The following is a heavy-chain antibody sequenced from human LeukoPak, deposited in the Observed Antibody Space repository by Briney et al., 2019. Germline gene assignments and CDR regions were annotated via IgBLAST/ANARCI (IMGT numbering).Heavy chain of an antibody. CDR2: IYYSGSV. V-gene: IGHV4-59*08. Sequence: SETLSLTCTVSGGSLTSYYWSWIRQPPGKGLQWIGYIYYSGSVNYNPSLKSRVTISVDTSKNQFSLNLSSVTAADTAVYYCARLGSYFDYWAREPRSPSPQ. J-gene: IGHJ4*02. CDR3: ARLGSYFDY. CDR1: GGSLTSYY.